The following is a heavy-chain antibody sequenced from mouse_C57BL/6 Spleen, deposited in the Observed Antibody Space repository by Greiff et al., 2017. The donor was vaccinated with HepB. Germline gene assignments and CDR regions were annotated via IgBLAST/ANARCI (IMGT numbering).Heavy chain of an antibody. Sequence: QVHVKQSGAELVKPGASVKMSCKASGYTFTSYWITWVKQRPGQGLEWIGDIYPGSGSTNYNEKFKSKATLTVDTSSSTAYMQLSSLTSEDSAVYYCARGLDWFAYWGQGTLVTVSA. CDR3: ARGLDWFAY. V-gene: IGHV1-55*01. CDR1: GYTFTSYW. J-gene: IGHJ3*01. CDR2: IYPGSGST. D-gene: IGHD3-3*01.